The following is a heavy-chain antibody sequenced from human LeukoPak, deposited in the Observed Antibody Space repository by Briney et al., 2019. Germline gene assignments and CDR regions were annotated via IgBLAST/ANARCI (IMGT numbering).Heavy chain of an antibody. CDR1: GYSISSGYY. Sequence: PSETLSLTCTVSGYSISSGYYWGWIRQPPGKGLEWIGSIYHSGSTYYNPSLKSRVTISVDTSKNQFSLKLSSVTAADTAVYYCARLGFYGGAFDIWGQGTMVTVSS. J-gene: IGHJ3*02. V-gene: IGHV4-38-2*02. D-gene: IGHD2/OR15-2a*01. CDR3: ARLGFYGGAFDI. CDR2: IYHSGST.